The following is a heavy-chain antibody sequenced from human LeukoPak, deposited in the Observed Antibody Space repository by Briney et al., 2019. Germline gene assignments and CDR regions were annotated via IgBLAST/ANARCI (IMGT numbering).Heavy chain of an antibody. CDR1: GGTFSSYA. D-gene: IGHD2-15*01. V-gene: IGHV1-69*04. Sequence: SVKVCCKASGGTFSSYAISWVRQAPGQGLGWMGRIIPILGIANYAQKFQGRVTITADKSTSTAYMELSSLRSEDTAVYYCARVVVVVVAADLYYYYGMDVWGQGTTVTVSS. CDR2: IIPILGIA. J-gene: IGHJ6*02. CDR3: ARVVVVVVAADLYYYYGMDV.